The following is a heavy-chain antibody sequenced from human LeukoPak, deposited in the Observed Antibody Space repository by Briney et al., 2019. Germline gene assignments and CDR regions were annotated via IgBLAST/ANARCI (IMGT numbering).Heavy chain of an antibody. CDR2: MNPNSRNT. CDR1: GYIFTSYD. D-gene: IGHD3-22*01. J-gene: IGHJ4*02. V-gene: IGHV1-8*01. CDR3: ARAAYDSNGFTANHDY. Sequence: ASVRVSCKTSGYIFTSYDINWVRQAPGQGLEWMGWMNPNSRNTGYAQKFQGRVTMTGDTSINTAYMYLSSLRAEDTAVYYCARAAYDSNGFTANHDYWGQGTLVTVSS.